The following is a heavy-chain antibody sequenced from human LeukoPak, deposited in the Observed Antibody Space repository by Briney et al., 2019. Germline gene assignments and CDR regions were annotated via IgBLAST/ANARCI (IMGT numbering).Heavy chain of an antibody. J-gene: IGHJ4*02. V-gene: IGHV3-21*01. CDR2: ISGSSSYI. CDR1: GFTSSSYS. Sequence: GGSLRLSCAASGFTSSSYSMNWVRQAPGKGLEWVSSISGSSSYIYYADSVKGRFTISRDNAKNSLYLQMNSLRAEDTAVYYCARDSVGTTSPYYFDYWGQGTLVTVSS. CDR3: ARDSVGTTSPYYFDY. D-gene: IGHD1-26*01.